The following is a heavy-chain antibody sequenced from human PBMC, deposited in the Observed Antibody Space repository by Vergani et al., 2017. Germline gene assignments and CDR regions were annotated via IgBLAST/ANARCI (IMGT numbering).Heavy chain of an antibody. Sequence: EVQLLESGGGLVQPGGSLRLSCAASGFTFSSYAMSWVRQAPGKGLVWVSRINSDGSSTSYADSVKGRFTISRDNAKNTLYLQMNSLRAEDTAVYYCARDTGRDGYTDAFDIWGQGTMVTVSS. CDR3: ARDTGRDGYTDAFDI. D-gene: IGHD5-24*01. V-gene: IGHV3-74*01. CDR2: INSDGSST. CDR1: GFTFSSYA. J-gene: IGHJ3*02.